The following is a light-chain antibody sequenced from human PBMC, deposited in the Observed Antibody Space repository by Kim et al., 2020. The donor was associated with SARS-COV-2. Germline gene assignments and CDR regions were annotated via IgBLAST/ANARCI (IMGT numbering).Light chain of an antibody. Sequence: VSPRETFTLSCRASQIVGIHLAWYQRNPGQAPRLLIYDVSTRATGIPAKFSGSGSGTEFTLTISSLQSEDFAVYYCQQYDEWPLTFGGGTKVDIK. CDR2: DVS. CDR3: QQYDEWPLT. J-gene: IGKJ4*01. CDR1: QIVGIH. V-gene: IGKV3-15*01.